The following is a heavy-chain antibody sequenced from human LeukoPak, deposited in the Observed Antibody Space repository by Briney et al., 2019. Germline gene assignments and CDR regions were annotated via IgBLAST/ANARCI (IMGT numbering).Heavy chain of an antibody. D-gene: IGHD4-17*01. CDR2: IQNDGNNK. J-gene: IGHJ4*02. CDR1: GFTFSSHG. CDR3: AKRGTVTSNFEY. Sequence: GGALRLSCAAPGFTFSSHGMHSVRQAPGKGLEWVAFIQNDGNNKYYADSMKGLFTISRNNTKNTLYLQMNSLRTEDTADYYCAKRGTVTSNFEYWGQGTLVTVSS. V-gene: IGHV3-30*02.